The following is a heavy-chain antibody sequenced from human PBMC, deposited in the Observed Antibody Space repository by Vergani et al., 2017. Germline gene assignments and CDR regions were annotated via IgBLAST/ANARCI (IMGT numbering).Heavy chain of an antibody. V-gene: IGHV3-30*01. Sequence: QVQLVESGGGVVQPGRSLRLSCAASGFTFSSYAMHWVRQAPGKGLEWVAVIYSGGSTYYADSVKGRFTISSDNSKNTLYLQMNSLRAEDTAVYYCARDRAGYSSGWYFDYWGQGTLVTVSS. D-gene: IGHD6-19*01. CDR3: ARDRAGYSSGWYFDY. CDR2: IYSGGST. J-gene: IGHJ4*02. CDR1: GFTFSSYA.